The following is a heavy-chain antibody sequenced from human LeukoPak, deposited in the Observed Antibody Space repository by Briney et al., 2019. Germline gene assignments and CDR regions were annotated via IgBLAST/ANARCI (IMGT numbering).Heavy chain of an antibody. D-gene: IGHD5-18*01. Sequence: PGGSLRLSCAASGFTFSTYSMTWVRQAPGKGLEWVSSISSGSSDISYADSVKGRFTISRDNAKYSLYLQVNSLRAEDTAVYYCARLTGVVNAFDYCRQGTLVTVSS. CDR2: ISSGSSDI. CDR3: ARLTGVVNAFDY. J-gene: IGHJ4*02. CDR1: GFTFSTYS. V-gene: IGHV3-21*01.